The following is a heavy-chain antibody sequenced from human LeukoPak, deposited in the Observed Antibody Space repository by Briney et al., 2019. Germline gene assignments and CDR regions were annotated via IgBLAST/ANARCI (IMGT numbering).Heavy chain of an antibody. CDR1: GLTFSSYG. CDR3: AKDRWTNEPAGGSSDY. Sequence: GGSLRLSCAVSGLTFSSYGMHWVRQAPGKGLEWVAFIRYDGSNIYYADSVKGRFTISRDNSKNTLYLQRNSLRPEDTAVYYCAKDRWTNEPAGGSSDYWGQGTLVTVSS. J-gene: IGHJ4*02. D-gene: IGHD6-13*01. CDR2: IRYDGSNI. V-gene: IGHV3-30*02.